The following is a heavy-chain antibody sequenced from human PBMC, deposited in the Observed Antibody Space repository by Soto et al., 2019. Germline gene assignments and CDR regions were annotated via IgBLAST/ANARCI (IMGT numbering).Heavy chain of an antibody. Sequence: EVLLVESGGGVVKPGGSLRLSCAASGFIFTNFNLNWVRQGPGKALEWVASISSTGRRKYYADSVKGRFTISRDNANNSLSLQMNSLRLEDAAIYYCARDESEVALSEYYGLDLWGQGTSVTVSS. J-gene: IGHJ6*02. D-gene: IGHD6-6*01. CDR2: ISSTGRRK. CDR1: GFIFTNFN. V-gene: IGHV3-21*01. CDR3: ARDESEVALSEYYGLDL.